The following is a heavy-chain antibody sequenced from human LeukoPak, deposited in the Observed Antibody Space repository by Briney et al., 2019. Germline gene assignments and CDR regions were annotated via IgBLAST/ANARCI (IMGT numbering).Heavy chain of an antibody. Sequence: GASVKVSCKASGYTFTSYGISWVRQAPGQGLEWMGWVSAYNGNTNYAQKLQGRVTITRNTSISTAYMELSSPRSEDTAVYYCARAAVGATDYWGQGTLVTVSS. D-gene: IGHD1-26*01. CDR2: VSAYNGNT. V-gene: IGHV1-18*01. J-gene: IGHJ4*02. CDR3: ARAAVGATDY. CDR1: GYTFTSYG.